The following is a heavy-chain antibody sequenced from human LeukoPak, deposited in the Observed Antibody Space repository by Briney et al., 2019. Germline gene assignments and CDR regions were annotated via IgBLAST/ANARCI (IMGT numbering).Heavy chain of an antibody. V-gene: IGHV1-46*01. D-gene: IGHD3-22*01. CDR1: GYTFTKYF. J-gene: IGHJ4*02. CDR2: INPSGGST. Sequence: ASVKVSCKASGYTFTKYFLYWVRQAPGQGLEWMGIINPSGGSTSYAQKFQGRVTMTRDTSTSTVYMELRSLRSEDTAVYYCARGYYYESSADYPGGDYWGQGTLVIVSS. CDR3: ARGYYYESSADYPGGDY.